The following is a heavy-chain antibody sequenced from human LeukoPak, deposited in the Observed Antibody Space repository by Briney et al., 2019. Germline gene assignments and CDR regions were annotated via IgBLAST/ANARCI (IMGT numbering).Heavy chain of an antibody. CDR3: AKDRRAARGVGAFDI. V-gene: IGHV3-23*01. D-gene: IGHD6-6*01. Sequence: PGGSLRLSCAASGFTFSSYAMSWVRQAPGKGLEWVSAISGSGGSTYYADSVKGRFTISRDNSKNALYLQMNSLRAEDTAVYYCAKDRRAARGVGAFDIWGQGTMVTVSS. CDR1: GFTFSSYA. J-gene: IGHJ3*02. CDR2: ISGSGGST.